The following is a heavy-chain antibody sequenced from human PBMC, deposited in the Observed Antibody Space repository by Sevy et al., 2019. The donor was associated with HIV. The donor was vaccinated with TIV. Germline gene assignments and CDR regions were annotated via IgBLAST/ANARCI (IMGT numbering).Heavy chain of an antibody. J-gene: IGHJ5*02. D-gene: IGHD3-3*01. CDR2: IKQDGSEK. CDR3: ARVSGPTYLEWLLLDAGAPNWFDP. V-gene: IGHV3-7*01. Sequence: GGSLRLSCAASGFTFSSYWMSWVRQAPGKGLEWVANIKQDGSEKYYVDSVKGRFTISRDNAKNSLYLQMNSLRAEDTAVYYCARVSGPTYLEWLLLDAGAPNWFDPWGQGTLVTVSS. CDR1: GFTFSSYW.